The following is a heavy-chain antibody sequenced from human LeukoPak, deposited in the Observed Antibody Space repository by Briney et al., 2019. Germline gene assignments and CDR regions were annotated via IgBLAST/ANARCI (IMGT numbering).Heavy chain of an antibody. CDR3: VRGYSFGPYGMDV. J-gene: IGHJ6*02. D-gene: IGHD2-15*01. V-gene: IGHV3-64D*09. Sequence: GGSQRLSCSASGFPFSSYAMHWVRQAPGKGLEYVSAISDSGGSTYYADSVKGRFTISRDNSKNTLYLQMSSLRAEDTAVYFCVRGYSFGPYGMDVWGQGTTVTVSS. CDR2: ISDSGGST. CDR1: GFPFSSYA.